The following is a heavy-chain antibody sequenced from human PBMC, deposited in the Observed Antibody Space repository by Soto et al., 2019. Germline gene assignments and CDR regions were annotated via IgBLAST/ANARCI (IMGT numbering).Heavy chain of an antibody. D-gene: IGHD1-1*01. CDR3: ARVERGTATTVVDAFDI. V-gene: IGHV4-34*01. CDR2: MSHSGGT. Sequence: QVQLQQWGAGLLKPSETLSLTCAVYGGFVSSGSYYWSWIRQPPGKGLEWIGEMSHSGGTHFNPSPKSRVPISVDTAKNQFSLKMSSGTAADTALYYWARVERGTATTVVDAFDIWGPGTMVTVSS. J-gene: IGHJ3*02. CDR1: GGFVSSGSYY.